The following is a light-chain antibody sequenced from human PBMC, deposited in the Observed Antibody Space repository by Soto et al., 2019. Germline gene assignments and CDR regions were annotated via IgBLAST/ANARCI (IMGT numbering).Light chain of an antibody. CDR2: DAS. CDR3: QKYNSAPIT. V-gene: IGKV3-20*01. Sequence: EIVLTQSQGTRSLSRGERATLSGRASQSVSSSYLAWYQQKPGQAPRLLIYDASNRATGIPARFSGSGSGTDFTLTISSLQPEDVATYYCQKYNSAPITFGQGTRLEIK. J-gene: IGKJ5*01. CDR1: QSVSSSY.